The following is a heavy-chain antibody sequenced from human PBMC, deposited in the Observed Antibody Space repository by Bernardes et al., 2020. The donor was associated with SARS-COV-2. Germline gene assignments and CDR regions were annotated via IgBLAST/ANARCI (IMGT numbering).Heavy chain of an antibody. Sequence: GGSLRLSCAASGFTFSNFYMSWFRLASGKGLEWVSYITSGSTNTDYADSVKGRFTISRDDAKNSLYLQMSGLRVEDTAVYYCARERGGGYFDSWGQGTLVTVSS. CDR1: GFTFSNFY. CDR3: ARERGGGYFDS. D-gene: IGHD3-16*01. V-gene: IGHV3-11*05. J-gene: IGHJ4*02. CDR2: ITSGSTNT.